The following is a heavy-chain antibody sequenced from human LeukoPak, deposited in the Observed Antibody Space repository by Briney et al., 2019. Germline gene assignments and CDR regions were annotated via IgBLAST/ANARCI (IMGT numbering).Heavy chain of an antibody. J-gene: IGHJ4*02. CDR2: IHYSGIT. D-gene: IGHD4-23*01. V-gene: IGHV4-39*01. CDR3: ARYGGQSEFDY. CDR1: GGSITSSGYY. Sequence: ASETLSLTCTVSGGSITSSGYYWGWIRQPPGKGLEWIASIHYSGITYYNPSLKSRVTISVDTSKNQFSLKLSSVTAADTAVYYCARYGGQSEFDYCGQGTLVTVSS.